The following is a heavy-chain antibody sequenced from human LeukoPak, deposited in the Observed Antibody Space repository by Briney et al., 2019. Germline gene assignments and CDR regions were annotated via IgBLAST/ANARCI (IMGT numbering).Heavy chain of an antibody. D-gene: IGHD3-9*01. Sequence: GGSLRLSCAASGFTFDDYGMSWVRQAPGKGLEWVSGINWNGGSTGYADSVKGRSTISRDNAKNSLYLQMNSLRAEDTALYYCARSQDDILTGYKRYYYYGMDVWGQGTTVTVSS. CDR1: GFTFDDYG. CDR3: ARSQDDILTGYKRYYYYGMDV. J-gene: IGHJ6*02. V-gene: IGHV3-20*04. CDR2: INWNGGST.